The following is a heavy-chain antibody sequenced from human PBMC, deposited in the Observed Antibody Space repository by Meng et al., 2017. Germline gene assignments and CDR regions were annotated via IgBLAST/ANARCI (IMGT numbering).Heavy chain of an antibody. V-gene: IGHV4-4*02. J-gene: IGHJ5*02. D-gene: IGHD4-17*01. CDR2: IYHSGST. CDR3: ARDHGAGDYDWFDP. CDR1: GGSISSSNW. Sequence: SETLSLTCAVSGGSISSSNWWSWVRQPPGKGLEWIGEIYHSGSTNYNPSLKSRVTISVDKSKNQFSLKLSSVTAADTAVYYCARDHGAGDYDWFDPWGQGTLVTVSS.